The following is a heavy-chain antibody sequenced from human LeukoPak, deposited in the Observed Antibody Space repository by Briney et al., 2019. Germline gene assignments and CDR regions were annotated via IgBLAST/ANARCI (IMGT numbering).Heavy chain of an antibody. CDR1: GYTFTGYY. D-gene: IGHD3-16*01. CDR2: INPNSGGT. CDR3: ARTMTWGANYYGMDV. J-gene: IGHJ6*02. Sequence: ASVKVSCKASGYTFTGYYMHWVRQAPGQGLEWMGRINPNSGGTNYAQKFQGRVTMTGDTSISTAYMELSRLRSDDTAVYYCARTMTWGANYYGMDVWGQGTTVTVSS. V-gene: IGHV1-2*06.